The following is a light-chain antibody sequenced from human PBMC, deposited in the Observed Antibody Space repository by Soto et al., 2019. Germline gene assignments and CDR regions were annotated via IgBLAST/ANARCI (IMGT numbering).Light chain of an antibody. CDR1: SSDVGGYNY. CDR2: EVT. J-gene: IGLJ1*01. V-gene: IGLV2-8*01. CDR3: SSYAGSNTYV. Sequence: QSALTQPPSASESPGQSVTISCTGTSSDVGGYNYVSWYQHHPGKAPKLMIYEVTKRPSGVPDCFSGSKSGNTASLTVSGLQAEDEADHYCSSYAGSNTYVFGTGTKVTVL.